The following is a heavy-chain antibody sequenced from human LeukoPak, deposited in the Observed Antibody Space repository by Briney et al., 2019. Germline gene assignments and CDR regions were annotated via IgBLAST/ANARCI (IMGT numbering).Heavy chain of an antibody. D-gene: IGHD3-10*01. CDR2: IYYSGST. CDR1: GGSISSYY. CDR3: ARDTYGSGSYYNEPYYYGMDV. V-gene: IGHV4-59*01. J-gene: IGHJ6*02. Sequence: SETLSLTCTVSGGSISSYYWSWIRQPPGKGLEWIGYIYYSGSTNYNPSLKSRVTISVDTSKNQFSLKLSSVTAADTAVYYCARDTYGSGSYYNEPYYYGMDVWGQGTTVTVSS.